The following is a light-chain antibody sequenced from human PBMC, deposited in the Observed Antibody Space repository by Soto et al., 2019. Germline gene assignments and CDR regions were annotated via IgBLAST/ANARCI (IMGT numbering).Light chain of an antibody. Sequence: DIQMTQSPPSLSASVGDRVTITCRASQVISYYLAWYQQKPGKGPKLLIYDASTLQSGVPSRFSGSGSGTDFTLTISSLQPEDVATYYCQKYNGEFTFGPGTKVEIK. CDR3: QKYNGEFT. V-gene: IGKV1-27*01. J-gene: IGKJ3*01. CDR1: QVISYY. CDR2: DAS.